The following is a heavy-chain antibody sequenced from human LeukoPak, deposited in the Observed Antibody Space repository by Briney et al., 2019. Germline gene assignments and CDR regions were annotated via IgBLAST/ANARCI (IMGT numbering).Heavy chain of an antibody. J-gene: IGHJ4*02. Sequence: SETLSLTCTISGAYISSGDYYWTWIRQPAGKGLERIGRIHTSGRTYYNSSLNSRVSISLEFSKNQFSLTLKSVTAADTAIYYCTKVRPPTTSDYWGQGTLVTVSS. CDR3: TKVRPPTTSDY. V-gene: IGHV4-61*02. CDR1: GAYISSGDYY. CDR2: IHTSGRT. D-gene: IGHD1-26*01.